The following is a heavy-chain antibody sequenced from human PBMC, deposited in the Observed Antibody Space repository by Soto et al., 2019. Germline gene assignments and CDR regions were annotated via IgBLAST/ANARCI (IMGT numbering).Heavy chain of an antibody. CDR3: ARDSSSQGPVGNYFDY. J-gene: IGHJ4*02. CDR1: GGSISSYY. D-gene: IGHD1-26*01. V-gene: IGHV4-59*01. CDR2: IYYSGST. Sequence: SETLSLTCTVSGGSISSYYWSWIRQPPGKGLEWIGYIYYSGSTNYNPSLKSRVTISVDTSKNQFSLKLSSVTAADTAVYYCARDSSSQGPVGNYFDYWGQGTLVTVSS.